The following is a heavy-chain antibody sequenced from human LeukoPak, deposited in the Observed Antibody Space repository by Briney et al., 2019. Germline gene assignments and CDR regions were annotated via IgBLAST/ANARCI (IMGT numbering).Heavy chain of an antibody. J-gene: IGHJ4*02. CDR3: ARDGWFDY. D-gene: IGHD6-19*01. CDR1: GFTFTTHK. V-gene: IGHV3-48*02. CDR2: ISDDGNVI. Sequence: PGGSLRLSCTTSGFTFTTHKMNWVRQAPGKGLEWVSEISDDGNVIHYADSVKGRFTISRDNVKKSLFLQMNSLNDADTAVYYCARDGWFDYWGQGTLVTVSS.